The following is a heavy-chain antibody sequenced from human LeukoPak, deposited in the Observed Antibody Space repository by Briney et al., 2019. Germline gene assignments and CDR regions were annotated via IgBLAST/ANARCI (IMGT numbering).Heavy chain of an antibody. CDR2: IGTAGDT. V-gene: IGHV3-13*01. CDR1: GFTFSSYD. CDR3: ARVRRYCSGGSCYSGYYFDY. D-gene: IGHD2-15*01. J-gene: IGHJ4*02. Sequence: PGGSLRLSCAASGFTFSSYDMHWVRQATGKGLEWVSAIGTAGDTYYPGCVKGRFTISRENAKNSLYLQMNSLRAGDTAVYYCARVRRYCSGGSCYSGYYFDYWGQGTLVTVSS.